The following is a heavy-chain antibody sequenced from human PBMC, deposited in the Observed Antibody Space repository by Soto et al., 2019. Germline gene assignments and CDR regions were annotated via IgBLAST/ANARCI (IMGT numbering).Heavy chain of an antibody. Sequence: QVHLVQSETEVKKPGASVKVSCKASGYSFTNYGISWVRQAPGQGLEWMGWISPYNGDTNYAQKLQGRVPMTRDTSPSTAYMELRSLRSDDTAVYYCARGDSSGWSYFDYWGQGTLVTVSS. CDR1: GYSFTNYG. J-gene: IGHJ4*02. CDR3: ARGDSSGWSYFDY. CDR2: ISPYNGDT. D-gene: IGHD6-19*01. V-gene: IGHV1-18*01.